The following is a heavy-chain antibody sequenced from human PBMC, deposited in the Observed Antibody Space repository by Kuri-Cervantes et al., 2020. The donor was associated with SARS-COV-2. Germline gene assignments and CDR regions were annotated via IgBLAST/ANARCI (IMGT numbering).Heavy chain of an antibody. Sequence: GESLKISCAASGFTFSSYAMSWVRQAPGKGLEWVSAISGSGGSTYYADSVKGRFTISRDNAKNSLYLQMNSLRAEDTAVYYCARDEDYGDYDFARFDPWGQGTLVTVSS. CDR1: GFTFSSYA. V-gene: IGHV3-23*01. CDR2: ISGSGGST. D-gene: IGHD4-17*01. CDR3: ARDEDYGDYDFARFDP. J-gene: IGHJ5*02.